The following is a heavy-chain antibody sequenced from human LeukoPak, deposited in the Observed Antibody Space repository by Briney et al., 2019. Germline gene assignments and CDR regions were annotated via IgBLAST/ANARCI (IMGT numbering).Heavy chain of an antibody. CDR3: ARVGGYSSSWYKY. CDR2: IWYDGSNK. Sequence: GGSLRLSCAASGFTFSSYGMHWVRQAPGKGLEWVAVIWYDGSNKYYADSVKGRFTISRDNSKNTLYLQMNSLRAEDTAVYCCARVGGYSSSWYKYWGQGTLVTVSS. CDR1: GFTFSSYG. D-gene: IGHD6-13*01. J-gene: IGHJ4*02. V-gene: IGHV3-33*01.